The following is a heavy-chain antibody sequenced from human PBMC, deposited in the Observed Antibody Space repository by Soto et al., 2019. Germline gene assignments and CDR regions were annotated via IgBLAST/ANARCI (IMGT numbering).Heavy chain of an antibody. J-gene: IGHJ4*02. CDR3: AREGGESSDGLYYFDS. CDR1: GCTTSSDNS. D-gene: IGHD3-16*01. Sequence: SETLSLTCTISGCTTSSDNSWCCLRQPPEKDLELLGHIYYSGNTDYKPSLKSPLAILIDPSKNQFALKLSSVTAADTAVYFCAREGGESSDGLYYFDSWGQGSLVTVSS. CDR2: IYYSGNT. V-gene: IGHV4-30-4*08.